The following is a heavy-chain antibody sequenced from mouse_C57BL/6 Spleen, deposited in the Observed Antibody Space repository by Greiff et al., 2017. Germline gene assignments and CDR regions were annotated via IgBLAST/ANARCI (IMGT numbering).Heavy chain of an antibody. J-gene: IGHJ4*01. Sequence: VQGVESGAELAKPGASVKLSCKASGYTFTSYWMHWVKQRPGQGLEWIGYINPSSGYTKYNQKFKDKATLTADKSSSTAYMQLSSLTYEDSAVYYCAREYHGDYAMDYWGQGTSVTVSS. V-gene: IGHV1-7*01. CDR2: INPSSGYT. D-gene: IGHD5-1*01. CDR3: AREYHGDYAMDY. CDR1: GYTFTSYW.